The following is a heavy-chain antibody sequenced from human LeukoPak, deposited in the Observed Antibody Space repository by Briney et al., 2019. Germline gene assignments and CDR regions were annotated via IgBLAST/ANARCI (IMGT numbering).Heavy chain of an antibody. CDR3: TTYGSGRKFDY. V-gene: IGHV3-15*04. D-gene: IGHD3-10*01. CDR2: IESKTDGGTT. J-gene: IGHJ4*02. CDR1: GFTLSSYS. Sequence: GGSLRLSCAASGFTLSSYSMNWVRQIPGKGLEWVGRIESKTDGGTTDYAAPVKGRFTISRDDSTNTLYLQMNSLKSEDTAVYYCTTYGSGRKFDYWGQGILVTVSS.